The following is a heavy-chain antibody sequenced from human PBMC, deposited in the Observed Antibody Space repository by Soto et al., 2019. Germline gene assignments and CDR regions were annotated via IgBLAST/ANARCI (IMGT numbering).Heavy chain of an antibody. CDR2: ISWNSVSI. V-gene: IGHV3-9*01. J-gene: IGHJ4*02. D-gene: IGHD2-21*02. CDR3: GRGAYWWGGDCFFGHLQDPYYFDY. CDR1: GFTFDDYA. Sequence: EVQLVESGGGLVQPVRSLRLSCAASGFTFDDYAMHWVRQAPEKGLEWVSGISWNSVSIAYGDAVKGRFTISRDNAKNFLYLEMDSLSPWDPAFYFCGRGAYWWGGDCFFGHLQDPYYFDYWGQGTLVTVSS.